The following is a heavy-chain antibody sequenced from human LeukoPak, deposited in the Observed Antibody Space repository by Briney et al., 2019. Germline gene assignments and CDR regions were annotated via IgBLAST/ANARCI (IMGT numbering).Heavy chain of an antibody. Sequence: GSLRLSCAASGITFSDHYMSWIRQAPGKGLEWLSYISSGGDSIYYADSVKGRFTISRDNAKNSLYLQMRSLRAEDTAVYYCARAPRDSSGRDYWYFDLWGRGTLVTVSS. CDR1: GITFSDHY. CDR2: ISSGGDSI. D-gene: IGHD6-19*01. J-gene: IGHJ2*01. CDR3: ARAPRDSSGRDYWYFDL. V-gene: IGHV3-11*04.